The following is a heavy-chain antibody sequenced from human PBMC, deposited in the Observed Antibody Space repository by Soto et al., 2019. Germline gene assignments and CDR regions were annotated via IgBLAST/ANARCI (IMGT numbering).Heavy chain of an antibody. V-gene: IGHV3-30*18. CDR2: ISYDGSNK. CDR1: GFTFSSYG. D-gene: IGHD3-16*01. J-gene: IGHJ3*02. Sequence: QVQLVESGGGVVQPGRSLRLSCAASGFTFSSYGMHWVRQAPGKGLEWVAVISYDGSNKYYADSVKGRFTISRDNSKNTLYLQMNSLRAEDTAVYYCANDFIRGGAFDIWGQGTMVTVSS. CDR3: ANDFIRGGAFDI.